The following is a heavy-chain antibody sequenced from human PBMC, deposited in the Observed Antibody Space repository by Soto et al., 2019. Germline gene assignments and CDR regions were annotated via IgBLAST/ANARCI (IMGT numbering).Heavy chain of an antibody. D-gene: IGHD6-13*01. CDR2: IYYSGGT. CDR1: GGSISSYY. CDR3: ARDSAAGTGDYDH. Sequence: QVQLQESGPGLVKPSETLSLTCSVSGGSISSYYWGWIRQPPGKGLEWIGHIYYSGGTSYNPSLKSRITISVDTSKNQFSLKLSSVTAADMAVYYCARDSAAGTGDYDHWGQGILVTVSP. V-gene: IGHV4-59*01. J-gene: IGHJ4*02.